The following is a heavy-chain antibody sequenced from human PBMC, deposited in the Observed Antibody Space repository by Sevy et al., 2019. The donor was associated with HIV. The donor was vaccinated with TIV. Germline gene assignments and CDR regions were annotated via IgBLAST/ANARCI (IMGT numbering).Heavy chain of an antibody. CDR1: GFTFSDYY. J-gene: IGHJ4*02. CDR2: ISSSGSTI. V-gene: IGHV3-11*01. Sequence: GGSLRLSCAASGFTFSDYYMSWIRQAPGKGLEWVAYISSSGSTIYYADSVKGRFTISRDNAKNSLYLQMNSLRAEDTAVYYCASPSTDASSGYYVPTDYWGQGTLVTVSS. D-gene: IGHD3-22*01. CDR3: ASPSTDASSGYYVPTDY.